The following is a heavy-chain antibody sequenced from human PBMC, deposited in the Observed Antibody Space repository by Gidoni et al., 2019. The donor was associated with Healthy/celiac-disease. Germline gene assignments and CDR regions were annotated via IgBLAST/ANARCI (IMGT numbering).Heavy chain of an antibody. J-gene: IGHJ4*02. CDR2: IKSKTDGEKK. V-gene: IGHV3-15*07. Sequence: EVQLVESGGCLVKPGGSLGLSCAASGFPFGKPWRTWVRQAPGKGLEWVGRIKSKTDGEKKDYAAPVKGRFTIARDDSKNTLYLQMNSLKTEDTAVYDCTTGHASPCGWELLFDYWGQGTLVTVSS. D-gene: IGHD1-26*01. CDR3: TTGHASPCGWELLFDY. CDR1: GFPFGKPW.